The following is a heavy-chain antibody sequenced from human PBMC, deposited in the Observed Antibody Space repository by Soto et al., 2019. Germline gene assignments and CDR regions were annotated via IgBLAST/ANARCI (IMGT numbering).Heavy chain of an antibody. Sequence: SETLSLTFAVSGGSFTSNNWWTWVRQPPGQGLEWIWEIYRTGSKNYNTSLKSRVTISLDKSENQFSLKVTSLTAADTAVYYCASRDRGTSVDXWGQGTLVPVSX. V-gene: IGHV4-4*02. CDR2: IYRTGSK. CDR1: GGSFTSNNW. CDR3: ASRDRGTSVDX. J-gene: IGHJ4*02. D-gene: IGHD1-7*01.